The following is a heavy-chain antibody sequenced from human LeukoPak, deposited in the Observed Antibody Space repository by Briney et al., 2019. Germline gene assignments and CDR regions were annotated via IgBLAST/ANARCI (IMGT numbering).Heavy chain of an antibody. D-gene: IGHD2-2*01. CDR2: ISDDGSKI. CDR3: ARPMGPAAIFGFDY. CDR1: GSTFSTDA. V-gene: IGHV3-30*04. J-gene: IGHJ4*02. Sequence: RSLRLSCAASGSTFSTDAMHWVRQAPGKGLEWVAVISDDGSKIYYADSVKGRFTISRDNAKNSLYLQMNSLRAEDTAVYYCARPMGPAAIFGFDYWGQGTLVTVSS.